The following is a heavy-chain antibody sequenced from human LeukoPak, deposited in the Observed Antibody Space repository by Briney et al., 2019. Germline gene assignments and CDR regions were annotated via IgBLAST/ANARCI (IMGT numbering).Heavy chain of an antibody. CDR3: ARGSSAANFDY. V-gene: IGHV4-34*01. J-gene: IGHJ4*02. D-gene: IGHD2-15*01. CDR1: GGSRSGYF. Sequence: SETLTLTCAVYGGSRSGYFWSWIRQSPGKGLEWIGEINHSGRTNHNPSLKSRVTISVDTSKNQFSLRLSSVTAADTAVYYCARGSSAANFDYWGQGALVTVSS. CDR2: INHSGRT.